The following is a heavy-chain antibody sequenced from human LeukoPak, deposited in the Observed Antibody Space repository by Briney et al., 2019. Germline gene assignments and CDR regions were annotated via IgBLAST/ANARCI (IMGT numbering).Heavy chain of an antibody. D-gene: IGHD3-3*01. Sequence: ASVKVSCKASGYTFTSYGISWVRQAPGQGLEWMGWISAYNGNTNYALKLQGRVTMTTDTSTSTAYMELRSLRSDDTAVYYCARDTAILRFLEWLSPFFDYWGQGTLVTVSS. J-gene: IGHJ4*02. CDR3: ARDTAILRFLEWLSPFFDY. CDR1: GYTFTSYG. V-gene: IGHV1-18*01. CDR2: ISAYNGNT.